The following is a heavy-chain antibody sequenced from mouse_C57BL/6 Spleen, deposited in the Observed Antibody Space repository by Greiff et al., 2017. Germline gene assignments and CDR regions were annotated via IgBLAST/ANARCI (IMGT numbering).Heavy chain of an antibody. CDR2: IDPSDSYT. V-gene: IGHV1-69*01. D-gene: IGHD6-1*01. CDR3: AICGTGY. CDR1: GYTFTSYW. Sequence: QVQLQQPGAELVMPGASVKLSCKASGYTFTSYWMHWVKQRPGQGLEWIGEIDPSDSYTNYNQKFKGKSTLTVDKSSSPAYMQLSSLSSADSAVYYCAICGTGYWGQGTTLTVSS. J-gene: IGHJ2*01.